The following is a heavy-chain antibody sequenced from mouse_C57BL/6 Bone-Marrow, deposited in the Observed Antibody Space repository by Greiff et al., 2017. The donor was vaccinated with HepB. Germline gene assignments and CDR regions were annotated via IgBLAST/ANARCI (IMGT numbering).Heavy chain of an antibody. CDR1: GYAFSSYW. D-gene: IGHD1-1*01. CDR2: IYPGDGDT. Sequence: VQLQQSGAELVKPGASVKISCKASGYAFSSYWMNWVKQRPGKGLEWIGQIYPGDGDTNYNGKFKGKATLTADKSSSTAYMQLSSLTSEDSAVYFCARGYYGSSFFLYYFDYWGQGTTLTVSP. CDR3: ARGYYGSSFFLYYFDY. V-gene: IGHV1-80*01. J-gene: IGHJ2*01.